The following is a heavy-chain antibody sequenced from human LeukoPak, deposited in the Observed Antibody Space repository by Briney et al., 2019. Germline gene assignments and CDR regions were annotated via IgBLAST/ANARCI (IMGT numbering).Heavy chain of an antibody. Sequence: PSETLSLTCTVSGGSISNYYWNWIRQPPGKGLEWIGHFYYSGRTNYNPSLKSRVTVSVDTSKNQFSLKLSSVTAADTAVYYCARENIVVDYWGQGTLVTVSS. V-gene: IGHV4-59*01. D-gene: IGHD2/OR15-2a*01. CDR3: ARENIVVDY. CDR1: GGSISNYY. J-gene: IGHJ4*02. CDR2: FYYSGRT.